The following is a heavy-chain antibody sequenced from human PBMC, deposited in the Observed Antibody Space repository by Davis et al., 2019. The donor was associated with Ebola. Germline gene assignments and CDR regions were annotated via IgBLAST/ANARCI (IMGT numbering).Heavy chain of an antibody. CDR3: TRVEMSTADAFDI. CDR2: IRSKAYGGTT. CDR1: GFTFGDYT. J-gene: IGHJ3*02. D-gene: IGHD5-24*01. Sequence: PGGSLRLSCTASGFTFGDYTMTWVRQAPGKGLEWVGFIRSKAYGGTTEYAASVKGRFTISRDDSKGIAYLQMNSLKTEDTAVYYCTRVEMSTADAFDIWGQGTMVTVSS. V-gene: IGHV3-49*04.